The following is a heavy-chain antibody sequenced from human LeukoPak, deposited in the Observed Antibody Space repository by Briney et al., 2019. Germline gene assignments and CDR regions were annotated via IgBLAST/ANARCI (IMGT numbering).Heavy chain of an antibody. CDR1: GFTFSSYA. J-gene: IGHJ4*02. D-gene: IGHD4-23*01. CDR3: ARVHDRWHAPDY. V-gene: IGHV3-30*14. Sequence: GGSLRLSCAASGFTFSSYAMHWVRQAPGKGLEWVAVISYDGSNKYYADSVKGRFTISRDNSKNTLYLQMGSLRAEDMAVYYCARVHDRWHAPDYWGQGTLVTVSS. CDR2: ISYDGSNK.